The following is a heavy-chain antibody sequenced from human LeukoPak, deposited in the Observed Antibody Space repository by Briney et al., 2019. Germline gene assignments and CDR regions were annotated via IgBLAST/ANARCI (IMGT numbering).Heavy chain of an antibody. Sequence: PGGSLRLSCAASGFTFSGFAMHWVRQASGKGLEWVGRIRSKANSYATAYAASVKGRFTISRDDSKNTAYLQMNSLKTEDTAVYYCTRRENRGVDYWGQGTLVTVSS. CDR1: GFTFSGFA. D-gene: IGHD2/OR15-2a*01. J-gene: IGHJ4*02. CDR2: IRSKANSYAT. CDR3: TRRENRGVDY. V-gene: IGHV3-73*01.